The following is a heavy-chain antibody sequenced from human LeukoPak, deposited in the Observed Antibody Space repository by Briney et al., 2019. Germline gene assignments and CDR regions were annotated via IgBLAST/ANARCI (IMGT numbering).Heavy chain of an antibody. Sequence: ASVKVSRKASGYTFTSNYIHWVRQAPGQGLEWMGMIYPRDGSTSYAQKFQGRVTVTRDTSTSTVHMELSGLRSKDTAVYYCARDQEGFDYWGQGTLVTVSS. J-gene: IGHJ4*02. CDR2: IYPRDGST. CDR1: GYTFTSNY. V-gene: IGHV1-46*01. CDR3: ARDQEGFDY.